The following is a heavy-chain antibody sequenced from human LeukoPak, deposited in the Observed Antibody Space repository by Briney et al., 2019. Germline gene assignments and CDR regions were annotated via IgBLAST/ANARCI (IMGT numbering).Heavy chain of an antibody. V-gene: IGHV1-69*13. CDR3: AVRIAVAGSYYYGMDV. CDR2: IIPIFGTA. Sequence: SVKVSCKASGGTFSRYAISWVRQAPGQGLEWMGGIIPIFGTANYAQKFQGRVTITADESMSTAYMELSSLRSEDTAVYYCAVRIAVAGSYYYGMDVWGQGTTVTVSS. CDR1: GGTFSRYA. D-gene: IGHD6-19*01. J-gene: IGHJ6*02.